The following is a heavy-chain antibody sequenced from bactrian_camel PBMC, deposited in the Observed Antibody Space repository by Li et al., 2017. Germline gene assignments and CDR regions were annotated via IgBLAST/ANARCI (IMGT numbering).Heavy chain of an antibody. D-gene: IGHD4*01. Sequence: QLVESGGGLVQPGGSLRLSCAASGFTFSSKWMHWVRQSAGKGLEWMINISGGGSTTYAATSVKGRFTISRDNAKSTVYLQMNSLQFEDTAVYYCVAKRGDYDPGHCPNKEFKYWGQGTQVTVS. CDR3: VAKRGDYDPGHCPNKEFKY. V-gene: IGHV3S25*01. CDR1: GFTFSSKW. J-gene: IGHJ4*01. CDR2: ISGGGSTT.